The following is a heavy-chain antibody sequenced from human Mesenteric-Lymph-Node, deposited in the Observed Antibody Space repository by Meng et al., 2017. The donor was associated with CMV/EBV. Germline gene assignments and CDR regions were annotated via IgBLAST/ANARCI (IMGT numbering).Heavy chain of an antibody. CDR2: IKQDGSEK. CDR3: AREYSSGWYLDY. CDR1: GFTFSTYW. D-gene: IGHD6-19*01. Sequence: GGSLRLSCAASGFTFSTYWMSWARQAPGKGLEWVAKIKQDGSEKYYVDSVKGRFTISRDNAKNSLYLQMNSLRAEDTAVYYCAREYSSGWYLDYWGQGTLVTVSS. J-gene: IGHJ4*02. V-gene: IGHV3-7*01.